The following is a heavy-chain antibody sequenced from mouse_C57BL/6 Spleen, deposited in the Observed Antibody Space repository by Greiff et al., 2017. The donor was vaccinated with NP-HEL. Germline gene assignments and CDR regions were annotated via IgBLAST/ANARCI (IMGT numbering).Heavy chain of an antibody. Sequence: VQLRQSGAELVRPGASVTLSCKASGYTFTDYEMHWVKQTPVHGLEWIGAIDPETGGTAYNQKFKGKAILTADKSSSTAYMELRSLTSEDSAVYYCTREGLTGTAYWGQGTTLTVSS. D-gene: IGHD4-1*01. CDR1: GYTFTDYE. CDR2: IDPETGGT. J-gene: IGHJ2*01. V-gene: IGHV1-15*01. CDR3: TREGLTGTAY.